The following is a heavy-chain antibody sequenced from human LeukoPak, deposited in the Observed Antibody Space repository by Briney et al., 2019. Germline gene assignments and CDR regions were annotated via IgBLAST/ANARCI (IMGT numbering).Heavy chain of an antibody. CDR2: IYYSGST. V-gene: IGHV4-39*01. D-gene: IGHD3-22*01. Sequence: SETLSLTCTVSGGSISSSSYYWGWIRQPPGKGLEWIGSIYYSGSTYYNPSLKSRVTISVDTSKNQFSLKLSSVTAADTAVYYCARGPTYYYDSSGYCFDYWGQGTLVTVSS. CDR3: ARGPTYYYDSSGYCFDY. CDR1: GGSISSSSYY. J-gene: IGHJ4*02.